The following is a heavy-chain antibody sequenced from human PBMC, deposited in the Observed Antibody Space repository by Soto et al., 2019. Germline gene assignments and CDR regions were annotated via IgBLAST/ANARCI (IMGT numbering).Heavy chain of an antibody. J-gene: IGHJ4*02. CDR3: AKFKAGTYEKYHFDY. Sequence: GGSLRLSCAASGFTFSGYAMSWVRQASGKGLEWVAGITDDGVGTYYADSVKGRFSISRDNSKNTLYLQMNGLRAEDTALYYCAKFKAGTYEKYHFDYWGQGTLVTVSS. CDR1: GFTFSGYA. CDR2: ITDDGVGT. V-gene: IGHV3-23*01. D-gene: IGHD3-10*01.